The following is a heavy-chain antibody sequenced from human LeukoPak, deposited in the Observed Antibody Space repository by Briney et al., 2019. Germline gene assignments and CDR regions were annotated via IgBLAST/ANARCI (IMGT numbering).Heavy chain of an antibody. CDR2: IKQDGGQI. Sequence: GRSLRLSCVASGFSFSTYGMHWVRQAPGKGLEWVANIKQDGGQIYYLESVKGRFTVSRDNAKNSLYLQMNSLRAEDTAVYYCARLGARQMLEYWGQGTLVTVSS. V-gene: IGHV3-7*01. J-gene: IGHJ4*02. D-gene: IGHD4-17*01. CDR3: ARLGARQMLEY. CDR1: GFSFSTYG.